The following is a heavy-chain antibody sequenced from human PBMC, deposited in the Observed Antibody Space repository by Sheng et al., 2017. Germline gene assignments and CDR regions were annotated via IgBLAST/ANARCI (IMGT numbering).Heavy chain of an antibody. CDR3: ARAQPGYSYGPYFDY. CDR2: IYYSGST. J-gene: IGHJ4*02. Sequence: QVQLQESGPGLVKAFRRPCPSPALSLVAPSVVTTGAGSGSPQGRDWSGLGSIYYSGSTNYNPSLQESSTISVDTSKNQFSLKLSSVTAADTAVYYCARAQPGYSYGPYFDYWGQGTLVTVSS. CDR1: VAPSVVTT. D-gene: IGHD5-18*01. V-gene: IGHV4-59*01.